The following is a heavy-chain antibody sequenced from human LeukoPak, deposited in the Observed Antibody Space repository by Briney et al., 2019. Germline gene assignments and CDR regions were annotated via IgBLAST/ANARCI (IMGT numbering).Heavy chain of an antibody. D-gene: IGHD3-10*01. CDR3: ARGVGSGSYYNFDY. CDR2: IIPIFGTA. V-gene: IGHV1-69*06. CDR1: GGTFSSYA. Sequence: GASVKVSCKASGGTFSSYAISWVRQAPGQGLEWMGGIIPIFGTANYAQKFQGRVTITADKSTSTAYMELSSLRSEDTAVYYCARGVGSGSYYNFDYWGQGTLVTVSS. J-gene: IGHJ4*02.